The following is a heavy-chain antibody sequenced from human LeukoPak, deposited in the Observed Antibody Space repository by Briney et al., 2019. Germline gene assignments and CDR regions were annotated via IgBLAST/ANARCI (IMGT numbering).Heavy chain of an antibody. CDR3: ASTIAVAGTGDY. J-gene: IGHJ4*02. D-gene: IGHD6-19*01. Sequence: PGGSLRLSCAASGFTFSSYSMNWVRQAPGKGLEWASSISSSSTYISYADSVKGRFTISRDNAKNSLYLQMNSLRAEDTAVYYCASTIAVAGTGDYWGQGTLVTVSS. CDR2: ISSSSTYI. V-gene: IGHV3-21*01. CDR1: GFTFSSYS.